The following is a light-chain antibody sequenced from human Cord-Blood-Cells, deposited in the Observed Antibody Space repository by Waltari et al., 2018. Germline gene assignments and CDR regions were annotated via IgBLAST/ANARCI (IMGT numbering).Light chain of an antibody. CDR1: TSDVGGYNY. J-gene: IGLJ3*02. CDR3: SSYTSSSTLV. CDR2: DVS. V-gene: IGLV2-14*03. Sequence: QSALTQPASVSGSPGQSITIPCPGTTSDVGGYNYVPWYQQHPGNAPKLMIYDVSNRPSGVSKRFSGSKSGNTASLTISGLQAEDEADYYCSSYTSSSTLVFGGGTKLTVL.